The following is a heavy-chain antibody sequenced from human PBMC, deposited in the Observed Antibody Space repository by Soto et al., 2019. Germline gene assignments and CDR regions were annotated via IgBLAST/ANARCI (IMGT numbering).Heavy chain of an antibody. CDR2: ISYDGVNK. D-gene: IGHD3-16*01. CDR3: AKDRSRALCGLQSTVSLAY. V-gene: IGHV3-30*18. CDR1: GFTFSTYG. Sequence: PGGSLRLSCAASGFTFSTYGMHWVRQAPGKGLEWVAVISYDGVNKYYADSVKGRFTISRDNSKNTLYLQMNSLRAEDTAVYYCAKDRSRALCGLQSTVSLAYWGQGTLVTVSS. J-gene: IGHJ4*02.